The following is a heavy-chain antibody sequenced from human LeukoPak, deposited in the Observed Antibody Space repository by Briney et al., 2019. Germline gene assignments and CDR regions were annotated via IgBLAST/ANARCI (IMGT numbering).Heavy chain of an antibody. V-gene: IGHV1-18*01. CDR3: ARDKGYYYDSSGYPS. J-gene: IGHJ4*02. D-gene: IGHD3-22*01. Sequence: GASVKVSCKASGYTFTSYGISWVRQAPGQGLEWMGWISAYNGNTNYAQKFQGRVTMTGDTSISTAYMELSRLRSDDTAVYYCARDKGYYYDSSGYPSWGQGTLVTVSS. CDR2: ISAYNGNT. CDR1: GYTFTSYG.